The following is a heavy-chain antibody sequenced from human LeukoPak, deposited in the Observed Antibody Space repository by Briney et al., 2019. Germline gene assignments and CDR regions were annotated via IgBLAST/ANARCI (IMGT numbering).Heavy chain of an antibody. CDR3: ARLIGYDPRMYYFDY. J-gene: IGHJ4*02. Sequence: PSETLSLTCTVSGGSISSSSYYWGWIRQPPGKGLEWIGSIYYSGSTYYNPSLKSRVTISVDTSKNQFSLKLSSVTAADTAVYYCARLIGYDPRMYYFDYWGQGTLVTVSS. CDR1: GGSISSSSYY. CDR2: IYYSGST. V-gene: IGHV4-39*01. D-gene: IGHD5-12*01.